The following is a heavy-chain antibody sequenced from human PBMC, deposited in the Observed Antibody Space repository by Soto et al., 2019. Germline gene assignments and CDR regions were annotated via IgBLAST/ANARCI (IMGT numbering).Heavy chain of an antibody. D-gene: IGHD3-3*01. CDR1: GGSISSSSSC. Sequence: SETMSLTCTVSGGSISSSSSCWGWIRQPPGKGLEWVGSIYYLGNTYYNPSLGGRVSISVDTSKNQFSLKLKSVTAADTAVFYCAGVIVQNYDFWSAYYYYFDYWGQGTLVTVSS. J-gene: IGHJ4*02. CDR2: IYYLGNT. V-gene: IGHV4-39*02. CDR3: AGVIVQNYDFWSAYYYYFDY.